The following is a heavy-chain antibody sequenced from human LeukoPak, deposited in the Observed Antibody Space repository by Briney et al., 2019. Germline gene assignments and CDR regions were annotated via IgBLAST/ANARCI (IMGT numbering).Heavy chain of an antibody. CDR2: IYTSGST. V-gene: IGHV4-4*07. CDR1: GGSISSYY. Sequence: PSETLSLTRTVSGGSISSYYWSWIRQPAGKGLEWIGRIYTSGSTNYNPSLNSRVTMSVDTSKNQFSLKLSSVTAADTAVYYCARDREAVANWGYDWFDPWGQGTLVTVSP. D-gene: IGHD7-27*01. CDR3: ARDREAVANWGYDWFDP. J-gene: IGHJ5*02.